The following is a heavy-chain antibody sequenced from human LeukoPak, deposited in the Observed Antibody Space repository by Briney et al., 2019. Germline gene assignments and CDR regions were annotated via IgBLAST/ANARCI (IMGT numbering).Heavy chain of an antibody. J-gene: IGHJ4*02. CDR2: IYHSGGT. CDR3: ARNVVGACDLSYYFDY. Sequence: SETLSLACTVSGGSISSGGYYWIWIQQPPGKGLEWIGYIYHSGGTYYYASLEKRITIFVGGYKNQLSLQLSSVTEAETAVYYCARNVVGACDLSYYFDYWGQGTLVTVSS. CDR1: GGSISSGGYY. D-gene: IGHD1-26*01. V-gene: IGHV4-30-2*01.